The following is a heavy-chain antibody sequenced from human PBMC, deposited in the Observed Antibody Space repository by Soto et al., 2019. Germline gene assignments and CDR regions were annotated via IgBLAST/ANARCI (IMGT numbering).Heavy chain of an antibody. Sequence: QVQLQESGPVLVKPSQTLSLTCTVSGGSISSGGYYWSWIRQHPGKGLELIGYIYYSGNTYYTPSLTSRVTISVDTSKNQFSLKLSSVTAADTAGDYCARGPPLGYWGQGTLVTVSS. CDR3: ARGPPLGY. CDR2: IYYSGNT. CDR1: GGSISSGGYY. V-gene: IGHV4-31*03. J-gene: IGHJ4*02.